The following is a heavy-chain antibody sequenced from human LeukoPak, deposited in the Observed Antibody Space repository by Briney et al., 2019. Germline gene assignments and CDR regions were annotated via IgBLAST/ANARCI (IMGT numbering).Heavy chain of an antibody. J-gene: IGHJ6*02. D-gene: IGHD4-17*01. CDR3: ARVTVTTYYYGMDV. Sequence: SQTLSLTCTVSGGSISSGDYYWSWIRQPPGKGLEWIGYIYYSGSTYYNPSLKSRVTISVDTSKNQFSLKLSSVTAADTAVYYCARVTVTTYYYGMDVWGQGTTVTVSS. V-gene: IGHV4-30-4*01. CDR1: GGSISSGDYY. CDR2: IYYSGST.